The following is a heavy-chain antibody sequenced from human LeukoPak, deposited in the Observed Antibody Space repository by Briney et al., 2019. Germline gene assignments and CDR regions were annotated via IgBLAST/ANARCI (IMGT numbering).Heavy chain of an antibody. D-gene: IGHD1-26*01. J-gene: IGHJ4*02. CDR2: IYYSGST. V-gene: IGHV4-39*01. Sequence: SETLSLTCTVSGGSISSSSYYWGWIRQPPGKGLEWIGSIYYSGSTYYNPSLKSRVTISVDTSKNQFSLKLSSATAADTAVYYCARHGGSYWKYYFDYWGQGTLVTVSS. CDR1: GGSISSSSYY. CDR3: ARHGGSYWKYYFDY.